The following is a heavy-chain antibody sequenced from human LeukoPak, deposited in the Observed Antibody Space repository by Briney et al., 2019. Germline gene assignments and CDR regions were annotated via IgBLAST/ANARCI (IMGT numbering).Heavy chain of an antibody. CDR3: ARARRSGWYGITYYYYYMDV. CDR1: GGSISSYY. V-gene: IGHV4-59*12. Sequence: SETLSLTCTVSGGSISSYYWSWIRQTPGKGLEWIGYIYYSGSTYYNPSLKSRVTISVDTSKNQFSLKLSSVTAADTAVYYCARARRSGWYGITYYYYYMDVWGKGTTVTVSS. CDR2: IYYSGST. D-gene: IGHD6-19*01. J-gene: IGHJ6*03.